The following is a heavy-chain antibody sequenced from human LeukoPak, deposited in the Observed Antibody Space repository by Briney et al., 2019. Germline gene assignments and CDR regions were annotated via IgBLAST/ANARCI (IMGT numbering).Heavy chain of an antibody. CDR1: GGSISSSSYY. V-gene: IGHV4-39*01. CDR3: ARSAGPSSFGELLTQFDP. Sequence: SETLSLTCTVSGGSISSSSYYWGWIRQPPGKGLEWIGSIYYSGSTYYNPSLKSRVTISVDTSMNQFSLKLSSVTAADTAVYYCARSAGPSSFGELLTQFDPWGQGTLVTVSS. D-gene: IGHD3-10*01. CDR2: IYYSGST. J-gene: IGHJ5*02.